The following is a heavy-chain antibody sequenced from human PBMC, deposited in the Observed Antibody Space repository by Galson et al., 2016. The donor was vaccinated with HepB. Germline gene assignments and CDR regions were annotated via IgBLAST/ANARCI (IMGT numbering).Heavy chain of an antibody. CDR1: GFSLISDGEG. Sequence: PALVKPTQTLTLTCTFSGFSLISDGEGVAWIRQPPGEALEWLGIIYRDDDKRYSTSLKNRVSITEGTSKNQVVLTMINMDPMDTGTYYCAHRRIGNYYNYFDFWGQGTLVTVSS. V-gene: IGHV2-5*02. D-gene: IGHD3-10*01. J-gene: IGHJ4*02. CDR3: AHRRIGNYYNYFDF. CDR2: IYRDDDK.